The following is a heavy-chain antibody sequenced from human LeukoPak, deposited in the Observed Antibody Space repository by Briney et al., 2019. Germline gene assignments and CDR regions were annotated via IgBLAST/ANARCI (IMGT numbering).Heavy chain of an antibody. Sequence: PGGSLRVSCAGSGFTFNNYAMNWDRQAPGKGLQWVAAVSGDGQRTFYADSVKGRFTIFRDNSMNTLSLQMNSLRADDTALYYCAKEQDNLLLLSHFDAWGQGILVTVSA. CDR2: VSGDGQRT. CDR3: AKEQDNLLLLSHFDA. D-gene: IGHD1-14*01. CDR1: GFTFNNYA. J-gene: IGHJ4*02. V-gene: IGHV3-23*01.